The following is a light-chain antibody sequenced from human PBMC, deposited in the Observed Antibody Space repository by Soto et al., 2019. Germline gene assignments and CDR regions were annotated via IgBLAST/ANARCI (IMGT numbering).Light chain of an antibody. CDR3: QQYNSYPWT. Sequence: DIQMTQSPSTLSASVGDRVTITCRASQSISSWLAWYQQKSGKAPKLLIYKASSLESGVPPRFSGSGSGTEFTLTISSLQPYDFATYYCQQYNSYPWTFGQGTKVEIK. CDR1: QSISSW. V-gene: IGKV1-5*03. CDR2: KAS. J-gene: IGKJ1*01.